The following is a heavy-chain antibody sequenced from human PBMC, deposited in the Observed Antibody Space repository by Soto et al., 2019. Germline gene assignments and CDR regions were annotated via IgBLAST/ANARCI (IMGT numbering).Heavy chain of an antibody. CDR1: GYTFTSYD. Sequence: QVQLVQSGAEVKKPGASVKVSCKASGYTFTSYDINWVRQATGQGLEWMGLMNPNSGNTGYAKKFTGRVNMTRNTSISTAYMELSSLRSEDTAVYYCARFPFGRVYNYYYGMDVWGQGTTVTVSS. D-gene: IGHD2-8*01. CDR3: ARFPFGRVYNYYYGMDV. J-gene: IGHJ6*02. CDR2: MNPNSGNT. V-gene: IGHV1-8*01.